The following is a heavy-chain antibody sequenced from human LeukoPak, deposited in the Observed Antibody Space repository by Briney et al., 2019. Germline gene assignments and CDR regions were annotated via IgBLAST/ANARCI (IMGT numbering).Heavy chain of an antibody. CDR2: ISGSRGST. V-gene: IGHV3-23*01. CDR1: GFTFSSYA. D-gene: IGHD4-23*01. J-gene: IGHJ4*02. CDR3: AKDLGSVVTPPSLDY. Sequence: GGSLRLSCAASGFTFSSYAMSWVRQAPGKGLEWVSAISGSRGSTYYADSVKGRFTISRDNSKNTLYLQMNSLRAEDSAVYYCAKDLGSVVTPPSLDYWGQGTLVTVSS.